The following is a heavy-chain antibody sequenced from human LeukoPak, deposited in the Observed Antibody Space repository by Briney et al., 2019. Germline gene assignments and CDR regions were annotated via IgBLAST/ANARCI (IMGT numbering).Heavy chain of an antibody. CDR3: ARGEGYDILTGYYKTDWFDP. V-gene: IGHV1-3*01. D-gene: IGHD3-9*01. J-gene: IGHJ5*02. CDR1: GYTFTSYA. Sequence: GASVKVSCKASGYTFTSYAMHWVRQAPGQRLEWMGWITAGNGNTKYSQEFQGRVTITRDTSASTAYMELSSLRSEDTAVYYCARGEGYDILTGYYKTDWFDPWGQGTLVTVSS. CDR2: ITAGNGNT.